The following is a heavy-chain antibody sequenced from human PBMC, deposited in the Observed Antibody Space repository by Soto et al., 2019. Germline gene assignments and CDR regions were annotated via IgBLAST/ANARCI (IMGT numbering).Heavy chain of an antibody. J-gene: IGHJ1*01. CDR2: INPNSGGT. CDR1: GFTFTGHY. Sequence: QVQLEQSGAEVKKPGASVKVSCKASGFTFTGHYIHWVRQAPGQGLEWMGWINPNSGGTSYAQKFQGRVTMTRDTSITTAYMELSRLSSDDTAVYYCARVNWGYCSGDSCPLGSEYFQYWGQGTLVTVSS. V-gene: IGHV1-2*02. D-gene: IGHD2-15*01. CDR3: ARVNWGYCSGDSCPLGSEYFQY.